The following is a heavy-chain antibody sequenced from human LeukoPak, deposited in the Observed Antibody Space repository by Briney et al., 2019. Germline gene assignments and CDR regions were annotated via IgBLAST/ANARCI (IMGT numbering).Heavy chain of an antibody. CDR2: MNPNSGNT. V-gene: IGHV1-8*01. CDR1: RYTFTSYD. CDR3: ARGPYYYDSSGYYAVDY. D-gene: IGHD3-22*01. Sequence: ASVKVSCKASRYTFTSYDINWVRQATGQGLEWMGWMNPNSGNTGYAQKFQGRVTMTRNTSISTAYMELSSLRSEDTAVYFCARGPYYYDSSGYYAVDYWGQGTLVTVSS. J-gene: IGHJ4*02.